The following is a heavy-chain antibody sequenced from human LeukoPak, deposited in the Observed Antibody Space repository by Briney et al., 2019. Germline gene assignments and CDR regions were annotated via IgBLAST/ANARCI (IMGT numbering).Heavy chain of an antibody. CDR2: ISAYNGNT. CDR3: ASGGVVPAAVDYYYYGMDV. CDR1: GYTFTSYG. V-gene: IGHV1-18*01. Sequence: ASVKVSCKASGYTFTSYGISWVRQAPGQGLEWMGWISAYNGNTNYAQKLQGRVTMTTDTSTSTAYMELRSLRSDGTAVYYCASGGVVPAAVDYYYYGMDVWGQGTTVTVSS. D-gene: IGHD2-2*01. J-gene: IGHJ6*02.